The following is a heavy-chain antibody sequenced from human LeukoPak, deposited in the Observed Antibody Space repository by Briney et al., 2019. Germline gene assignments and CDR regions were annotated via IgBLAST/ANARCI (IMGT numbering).Heavy chain of an antibody. CDR2: ISGSGGST. CDR3: AKDFTGWSRNY. D-gene: IGHD6-19*01. Sequence: GGSLRLSCAASGFTFSTYAMTWVRQAPGKGLEWVSGISGSGGSTYYADSVKGRFTISRDNSQNTLYLQMNSLRAEDTAVYYFAKDFTGWSRNYWGQGTLVTVSS. V-gene: IGHV3-23*01. CDR1: GFTFSTYA. J-gene: IGHJ4*02.